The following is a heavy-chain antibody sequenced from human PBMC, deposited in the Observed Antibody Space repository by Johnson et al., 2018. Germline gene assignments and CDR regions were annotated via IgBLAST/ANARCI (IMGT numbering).Heavy chain of an antibody. CDR2: IRPKVYGGTT. V-gene: IGHV3-49*03. D-gene: IGHD4-23*01. Sequence: VQLVESGGGVVQXGRSLRLSCTASGFTFSDYALSWYRQAPGKGLEWVVFIRPKVYGGTTEYAASVEARFIISRDDSKNIAYLQMNSRKTEDTALYYCTRDDYGGKDDAFDIWGQGTMVTVSS. CDR1: GFTFSDYA. CDR3: TRDDYGGKDDAFDI. J-gene: IGHJ3*02.